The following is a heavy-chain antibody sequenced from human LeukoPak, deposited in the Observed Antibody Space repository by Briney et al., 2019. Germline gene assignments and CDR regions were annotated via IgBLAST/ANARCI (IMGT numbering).Heavy chain of an antibody. CDR2: ISAYNGNT. CDR1: GYTFTSYV. J-gene: IGHJ6*03. V-gene: IGHV1-18*01. CDR3: ARTQYYYDSSGYSLYYYYYYMDV. D-gene: IGHD3-22*01. Sequence: ASVTVSRKASGYTFTSYVISCVRQAPGQGLEWMGWISAYNGNTDYAQKLQGRVTMPTDTSTSTACMELRSLRSDDTAVYYCARTQYYYDSSGYSLYYYYYYMDVWGKGTTVSVSS.